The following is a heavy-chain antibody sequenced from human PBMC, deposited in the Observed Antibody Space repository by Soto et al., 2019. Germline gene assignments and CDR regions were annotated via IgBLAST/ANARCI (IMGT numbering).Heavy chain of an antibody. Sequence: XATLSLTFTVSGGCISSYEWSWIRQPPGKGLEWIGYIYYSGSTNYNPSLKSRVTISVDASKNQFSLKLSSVTAADTAVYYCERAWYYGSNWFDPWGQGTLVTVSS. CDR1: GGCISSYE. CDR3: ERAWYYGSNWFDP. CDR2: IYYSGST. V-gene: IGHV4-59*01. J-gene: IGHJ5*02. D-gene: IGHD3-10*01.